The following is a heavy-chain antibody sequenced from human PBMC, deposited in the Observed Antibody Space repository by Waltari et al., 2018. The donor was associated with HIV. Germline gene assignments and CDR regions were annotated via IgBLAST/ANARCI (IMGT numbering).Heavy chain of an antibody. J-gene: IGHJ6*02. Sequence: QVLLVQSEDEVKKPGASVKVSCKASGYPFKRYGVSGVRQAPGQGLEWMAWISAYNGNTKHEQKFQGRVTVTTDTATGTAYMELRSLRSDDTAVYYCARDSANYGMDVWGQGTTVIVSS. CDR1: GYPFKRYG. CDR3: ARDSANYGMDV. V-gene: IGHV1-18*04. D-gene: IGHD3-16*01. CDR2: ISAYNGNT.